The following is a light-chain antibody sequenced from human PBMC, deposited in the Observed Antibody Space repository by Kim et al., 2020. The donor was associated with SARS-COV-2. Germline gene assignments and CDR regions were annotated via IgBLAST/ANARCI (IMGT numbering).Light chain of an antibody. CDR3: QQINDYPLT. CDR2: SAS. Sequence: IRLTQSPSSLSASVGDRVTITCRASQGISSFLDWYQQKPGKAPNLLIYSASTLQKGVPSRFSGSGSGTDFTLTISSLQPEDFATYYCQQINDYPLTFGGGTKVDIK. V-gene: IGKV1-9*01. J-gene: IGKJ4*01. CDR1: QGISSF.